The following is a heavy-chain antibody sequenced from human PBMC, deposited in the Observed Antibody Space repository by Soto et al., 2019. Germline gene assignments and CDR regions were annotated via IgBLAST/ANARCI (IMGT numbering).Heavy chain of an antibody. J-gene: IGHJ4*02. CDR3: AHFLPTSDTADY. CDR2: ISYDGNNK. D-gene: IGHD2-2*02. CDR1: GFIFSNFA. V-gene: IGHV3-30-3*01. Sequence: GGSLRLSCSASGFIFSNFALHWVRQAPGKGLEWVAVISYDGNNKYYAASVRGRFSISRDNSMDTLFLQMSSLRTEDTAVYYCAHFLPTSDTADYWGRGALVTSPQ.